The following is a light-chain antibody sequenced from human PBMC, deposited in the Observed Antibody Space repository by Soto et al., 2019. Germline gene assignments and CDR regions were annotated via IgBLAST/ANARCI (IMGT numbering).Light chain of an antibody. CDR3: QQSNCSMT. CDR2: WAS. Sequence: IVTTQSPQSLAVSLGERAPIHCKTSQSILFNSNKKDYLAWYHQRPGQHTKLLIYWASIRKAGLSDRCSGRGARTDSITTISRLHDENVALYYRQQSNCSMTFGQGTRLENK. V-gene: IGKV4-1*01. CDR1: QSILFNSNKKDY. J-gene: IGKJ5*01.